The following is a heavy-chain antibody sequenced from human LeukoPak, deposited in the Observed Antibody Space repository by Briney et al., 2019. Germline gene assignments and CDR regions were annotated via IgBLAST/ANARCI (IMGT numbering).Heavy chain of an antibody. D-gene: IGHD6-19*01. CDR2: IKQDGGEK. J-gene: IGHJ4*02. V-gene: IGHV3-7*01. CDR3: ARAFGIAVADY. Sequence: GGSLRLSCAASGFTFSSYWMSWVRQAPGKGLEWVANIKQDGGEKYYADSVKGRFTISRDNAKNSLYLQMNSLRAEDTAVYYCARAFGIAVADYWGQGTLVTVSS. CDR1: GFTFSSYW.